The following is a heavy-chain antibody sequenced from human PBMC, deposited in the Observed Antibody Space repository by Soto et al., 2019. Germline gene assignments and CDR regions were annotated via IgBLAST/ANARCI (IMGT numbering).Heavy chain of an antibody. Sequence: GASVKVSCKASGYTFTSYGIRWVRQAPGQGLEWMGWISAYNGNTNYAQKLQGRVTMTTDTSTSTAYMELRSLRSDDTAVYYCASTSVDIVATIDDAFDIWGQGTMVTVSS. CDR2: ISAYNGNT. D-gene: IGHD5-12*01. CDR1: GYTFTSYG. V-gene: IGHV1-18*01. CDR3: ASTSVDIVATIDDAFDI. J-gene: IGHJ3*02.